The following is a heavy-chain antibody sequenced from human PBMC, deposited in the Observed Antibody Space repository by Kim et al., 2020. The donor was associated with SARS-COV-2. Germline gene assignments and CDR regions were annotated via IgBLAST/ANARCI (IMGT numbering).Heavy chain of an antibody. V-gene: IGHV1-3*01. J-gene: IGHJ6*02. CDR1: GYTFTSYA. Sequence: ASVKVSCKASGYTFTSYAMHWVRQAPGQRLEWMGWINAGNGNTKYSQKFQGRVTITRDTSASTAYMELSSLRSEDTAVYYCARDITTAGGELLWFGELLFKDYYGMDVWGQGTTVTVSS. CDR3: ARDITTAGGELLWFGELLFKDYYGMDV. CDR2: INAGNGNT. D-gene: IGHD3-10*01.